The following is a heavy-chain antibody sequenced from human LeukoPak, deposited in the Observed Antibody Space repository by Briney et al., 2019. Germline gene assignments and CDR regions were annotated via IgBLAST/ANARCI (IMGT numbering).Heavy chain of an antibody. CDR1: GGSINSGGHY. J-gene: IGHJ4*02. Sequence: PSETLSLTCTVSGGSINSGGHYWSWIRQHPGKGLEWIGYIYYTGTTYYNPSLKSRLTISLGTSKNQFSLMLTSVTAADTAVYYCARASRLGELSLGYWGQETLVTVSS. CDR2: IYYTGTT. V-gene: IGHV4-31*03. CDR3: ARASRLGELSLGY. D-gene: IGHD3-16*02.